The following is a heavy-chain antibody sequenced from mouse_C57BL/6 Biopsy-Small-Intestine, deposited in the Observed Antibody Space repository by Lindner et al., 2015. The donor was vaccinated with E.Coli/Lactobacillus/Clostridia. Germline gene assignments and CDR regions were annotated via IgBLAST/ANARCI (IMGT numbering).Heavy chain of an antibody. CDR3: VRQRCSITTCYGSYYYYHMDV. Sequence: SVKVSCKASGYSFNNYGISWVRQAPGQGLEWLGWISPYNGNTNYVQRLQGRVTMTTDTSASTAYMELRSLRSDDTAIYYCVRQRCSITTCYGSYYYYHMDVWGKGTSVTVSS. V-gene: IGHV1-63*02. CDR2: ISPYNGNT. J-gene: IGHJ1*03. D-gene: IGHD2-12*01. CDR1: GYSFNNYG.